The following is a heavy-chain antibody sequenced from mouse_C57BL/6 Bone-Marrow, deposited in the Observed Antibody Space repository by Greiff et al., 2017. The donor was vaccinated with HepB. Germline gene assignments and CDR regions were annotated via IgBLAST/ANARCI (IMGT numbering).Heavy chain of an antibody. Sequence: QVQLKQSGAELVRPGTSVKMSCKASGYTFTNYWIGWAKQRPGHGLEWIGDIYPGGGYTNYNEKFKGKATLTADKSSSTAYMQFSSLTSEDSAIYYCARWGGNYGRYFDVWGTGTTVTVSS. CDR1: GYTFTNYW. D-gene: IGHD2-1*01. J-gene: IGHJ1*03. CDR2: IYPGGGYT. V-gene: IGHV1-63*01. CDR3: ARWGGNYGRYFDV.